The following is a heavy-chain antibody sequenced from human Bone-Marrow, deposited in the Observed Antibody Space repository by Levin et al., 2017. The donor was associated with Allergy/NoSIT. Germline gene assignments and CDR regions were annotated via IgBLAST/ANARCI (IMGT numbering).Heavy chain of an antibody. CDR1: GFTFNTCA. Sequence: GGSLRLSCAASGFTFNTCALNWVRQAPGKGLEWVSSISSSGSSTYYADSMKGRFTVSRDNSKNTLYLQMNSLRAEDTAVYYCAKSTSYGDNEGFDFWGQGTLVTVSS. CDR2: ISSSGSST. J-gene: IGHJ4*02. V-gene: IGHV3-23*01. D-gene: IGHD4-17*01. CDR3: AKSTSYGDNEGFDF.